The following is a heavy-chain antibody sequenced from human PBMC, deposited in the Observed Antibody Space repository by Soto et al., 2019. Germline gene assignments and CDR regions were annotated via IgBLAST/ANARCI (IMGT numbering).Heavy chain of an antibody. V-gene: IGHV2-5*02. CDR3: AHAGAYDLFTFDH. CDR2: IYWDDDK. J-gene: IGHJ4*02. Sequence: QITLKESGPTLVRPAQTLTLTCDFSGFSLTSSHMGVAWIRQPPGKALEWLALIYWDDDKRYSPSLKNRLAISKDTSRNHVVLTITNVEPVDTAPYFCAHAGAYDLFTFDHWGPGTMVTVSS. D-gene: IGHD5-12*01. CDR1: GFSLTSSHMG.